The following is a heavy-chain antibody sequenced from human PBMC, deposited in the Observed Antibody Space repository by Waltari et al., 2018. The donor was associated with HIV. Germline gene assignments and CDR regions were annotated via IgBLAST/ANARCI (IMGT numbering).Heavy chain of an antibody. CDR2: IYPGNSET. J-gene: IGHJ6*02. CDR1: GYRFNNYW. Sequence: EVQLVQSGAEVKKPGESLKLSCKGSGYRFNNYWIGWVRQMPGKGLELMGIIYPGNSETRDSPSFQGQVTSSVDKSISTAYLQWSSLKASDTAMYFCATSYYFNMDVWGQGTTVTVSS. V-gene: IGHV5-51*01. CDR3: ATSYYFNMDV.